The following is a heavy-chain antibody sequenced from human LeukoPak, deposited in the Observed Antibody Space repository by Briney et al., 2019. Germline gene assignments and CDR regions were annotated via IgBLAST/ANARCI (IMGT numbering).Heavy chain of an antibody. D-gene: IGHD6-19*01. Sequence: ASVKVSCEASGYTFTYYYIYWVRQAPGQGLEWMGLINPSGGSTRYAQNFQGRVTMTRDTSTSTVSMELSSLRSEDTAMYYCARGPYSSGWYGLDYWGQGTLVTVSS. CDR3: ARGPYSSGWYGLDY. CDR1: GYTFTYYY. J-gene: IGHJ4*02. V-gene: IGHV1-46*01. CDR2: INPSGGST.